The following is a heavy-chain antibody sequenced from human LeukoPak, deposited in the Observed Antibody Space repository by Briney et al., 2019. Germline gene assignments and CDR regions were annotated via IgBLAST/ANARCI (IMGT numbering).Heavy chain of an antibody. J-gene: IGHJ4*02. CDR2: ISYDGRNK. CDR3: AKDWLTVTSFDY. V-gene: IGHV3-30*18. Sequence: GRSLRLSCAASGFTFGSYGMHWVRQAPGKGLEWVAVISYDGRNKYYVDSVKGRFTISRDNSKNTLYLQMNSLRAGDTAVYYCAKDWLTVTSFDYWGQGTLVTVSS. D-gene: IGHD4-17*01. CDR1: GFTFGSYG.